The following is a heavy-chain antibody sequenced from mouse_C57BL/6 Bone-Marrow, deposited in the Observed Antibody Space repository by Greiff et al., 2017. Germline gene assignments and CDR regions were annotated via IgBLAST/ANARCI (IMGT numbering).Heavy chain of an antibody. J-gene: IGHJ1*03. CDR3: ARVGLYDGYYWYFDV. CDR1: GYTFTSYW. D-gene: IGHD2-2*01. V-gene: IGHV1-55*01. CDR2: IYPGSGST. Sequence: QVQLQQPGAELVKPGASVKMSCKASGYTFTSYWITWVKQRPGQGLEWIGDIYPGSGSTNYNEKFKSKATLTVDTSSSTAYLQLSSLTSEDSAVYYCARVGLYDGYYWYFDVWGTGTTVTVSS.